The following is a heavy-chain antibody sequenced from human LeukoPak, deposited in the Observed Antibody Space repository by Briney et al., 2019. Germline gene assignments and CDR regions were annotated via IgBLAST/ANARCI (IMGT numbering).Heavy chain of an antibody. J-gene: IGHJ4*02. CDR2: IYHSGST. CDR3: AREGEYYDSSGHPHFDY. V-gene: IGHV4-38-2*02. D-gene: IGHD3-22*01. Sequence: PSETLSLTCAVSGYSISSGYYWGWVRQPPGKGLEWIGSIYHSGSTYYNPSLKSRVTISVDTSKNQFSLKLSSVTAADTAVYYCAREGEYYDSSGHPHFDYWGQGTLVTVSS. CDR1: GYSISSGYY.